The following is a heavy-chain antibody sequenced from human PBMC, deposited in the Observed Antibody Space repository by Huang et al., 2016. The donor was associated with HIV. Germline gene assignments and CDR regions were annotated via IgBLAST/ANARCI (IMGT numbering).Heavy chain of an antibody. CDR1: GGSISTHY. CDR3: ARDHHDFWRGYRRMYFFDH. J-gene: IGHJ4*02. V-gene: IGHV4-59*11. D-gene: IGHD3-3*01. Sequence: QVQLQESGPGLVKPSETLSLTCTVSGGSISTHYWSWIRQPPGKGLEWIGSIDYSGSTNYSPSLKRRVTILLDTSKNQFSLRVNSVTAADTAKYYCARDHHDFWRGYRRMYFFDHWGQGTLVTVSS. CDR2: IDYSGST.